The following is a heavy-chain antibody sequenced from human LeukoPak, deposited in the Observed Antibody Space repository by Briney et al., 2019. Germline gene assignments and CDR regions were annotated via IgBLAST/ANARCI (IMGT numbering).Heavy chain of an antibody. CDR1: GGSISSGDYY. V-gene: IGHV4-30-4*01. Sequence: SETLSLTCTVSGGSISSGDYYWSWIRQPPGKGLEWIGYMYYSGSTYYNPSLKGRVTISVDTSKNQFSLKLSSVTAADTAVYYCARPYYYDSRIDPWGQGNLVTVSS. CDR3: ARPYYYDSRIDP. D-gene: IGHD3-22*01. CDR2: MYYSGST. J-gene: IGHJ5*02.